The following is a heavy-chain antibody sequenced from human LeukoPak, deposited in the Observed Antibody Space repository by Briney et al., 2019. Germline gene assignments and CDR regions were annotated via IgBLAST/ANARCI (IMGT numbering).Heavy chain of an antibody. CDR2: ISYDGSNK. V-gene: IGHV3-30*18. CDR3: AKTLSTARGGSGFDY. CDR1: GFTFSSYG. D-gene: IGHD3-10*01. Sequence: GGSLRLSCAASGFTFSSYGMHWVRQAPGKGLEWVAVISYDGSNKYYADSVKGRSTISRDNSKNTLYLQMNSLRAEDTAVYYCAKTLSTARGGSGFDYWGQGTLVTVSS. J-gene: IGHJ4*02.